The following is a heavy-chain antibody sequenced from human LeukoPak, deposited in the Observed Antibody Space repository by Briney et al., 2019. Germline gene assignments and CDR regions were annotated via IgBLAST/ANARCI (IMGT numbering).Heavy chain of an antibody. D-gene: IGHD6-13*01. V-gene: IGHV4-59*01. CDR3: ARVESSSWGLNYYCGYMDV. CDR1: GGSISSYY. CDR2: IYYSGST. J-gene: IGHJ6*03. Sequence: PSETLSLTCTVSGGSISSYYWSWIRQPPGKGLEWIGYIYYSGSTNYNPSLKSRVTISVDTSKNQFSLKLCSVTAADTAVYYCARVESSSWGLNYYCGYMDVWGKGTTVTVSS.